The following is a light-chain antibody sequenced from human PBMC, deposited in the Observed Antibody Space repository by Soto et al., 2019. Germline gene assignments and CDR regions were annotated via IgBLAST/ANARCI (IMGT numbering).Light chain of an antibody. CDR3: CSFARSPYV. V-gene: IGLV2-11*01. CDR2: DVN. CDR1: SNDVGLYNY. J-gene: IGLJ1*01. Sequence: SALTEPRAVSGSPGQSVPISCNGTSNDVGLYNYVSWYQRYPGKAPKVVIYDVNKRPSGVPDRFSGSKSGNTASLTISGLQAGDEADYYCCSFARSPYVFGTGTKVTVL.